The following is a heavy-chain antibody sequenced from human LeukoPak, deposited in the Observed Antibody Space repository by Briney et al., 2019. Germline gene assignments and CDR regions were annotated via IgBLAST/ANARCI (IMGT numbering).Heavy chain of an antibody. V-gene: IGHV4-4*09. CDR1: GGSISGDY. Sequence: SETLSLTCAVSGGSISGDYWSWIRQPPGQGLEWIGDIYTSGSTNYNPSLKSRVTISVDTSKNQFSLRLSSVTAADTAVYYCARHWSCGVDCHHYYYDSRAVWGKGTTVTVSS. J-gene: IGHJ6*03. CDR2: IYTSGST. CDR3: ARHWSCGVDCHHYYYDSRAV. D-gene: IGHD2-21*02.